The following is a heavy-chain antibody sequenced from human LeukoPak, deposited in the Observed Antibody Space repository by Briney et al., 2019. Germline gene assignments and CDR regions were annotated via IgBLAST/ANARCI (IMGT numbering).Heavy chain of an antibody. J-gene: IGHJ4*02. Sequence: GGSLRLSCAASGFTFDDYGMTWVRQAPGKGLEWVSGINWNGGSTGYADSVKGRFTISRDNAKNSLYLQMNSLRAEDTALYYCARPYSSSWYLDYWGQGTLVTVSS. V-gene: IGHV3-20*04. CDR3: ARPYSSSWYLDY. D-gene: IGHD6-13*01. CDR2: INWNGGST. CDR1: GFTFDDYG.